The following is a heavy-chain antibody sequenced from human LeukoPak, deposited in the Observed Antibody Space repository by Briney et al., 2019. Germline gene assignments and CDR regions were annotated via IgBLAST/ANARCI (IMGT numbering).Heavy chain of an antibody. Sequence: GGSLRLSCAASGFTFSDYYMSWIRQAPGNGLEWVSYISSSGSTIYYADSVKGRFTISRDNAKDSLYLQMNSLKAEDTAVYYCARDGVAAAAFDYWGQGTLVTVSS. CDR1: GFTFSDYY. CDR3: ARDGVAAAAFDY. J-gene: IGHJ4*02. CDR2: ISSSGSTI. D-gene: IGHD3-3*01. V-gene: IGHV3-11*01.